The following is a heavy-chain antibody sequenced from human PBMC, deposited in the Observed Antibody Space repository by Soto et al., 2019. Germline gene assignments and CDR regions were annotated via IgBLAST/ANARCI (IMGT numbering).Heavy chain of an antibody. CDR2: ISSSSSYT. V-gene: IGHV3-11*05. Sequence: QVQLVESGGGLVKPGGSLRLSCAASGFTFSDYYMSWIRQAPGKGLEWVSYISSSSSYTNYADSVKGRFTISRDNAKNSPYLHLSSLRAEDTAVYYCASYLWSGDLDYWGQGTPATVSS. J-gene: IGHJ4*02. D-gene: IGHD3-10*01. CDR3: ASYLWSGDLDY. CDR1: GFTFSDYY.